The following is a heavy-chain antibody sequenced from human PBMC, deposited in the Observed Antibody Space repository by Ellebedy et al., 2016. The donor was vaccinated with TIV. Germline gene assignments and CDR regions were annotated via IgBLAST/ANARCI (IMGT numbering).Heavy chain of an antibody. D-gene: IGHD1-14*01. CDR3: ARDGSHNNGWYCDY. Sequence: MPGGSLRLSCTVSGGSISSYYWSWIRQPAGKGLEWIGRIYSTGSTGGTNYSPSLKSRITMSVDRSKNQFSLKLSSVTAADTAVYYCARDGSHNNGWYCDYWGQGTQVTVSS. V-gene: IGHV4-4*07. J-gene: IGHJ4*02. CDR1: GGSISSYY. CDR2: IYSTGSTGGT.